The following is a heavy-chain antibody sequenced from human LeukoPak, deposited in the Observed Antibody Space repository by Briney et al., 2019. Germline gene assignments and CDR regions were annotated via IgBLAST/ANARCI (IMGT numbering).Heavy chain of an antibody. Sequence: PGGSLRLSCAASGFTFSDYGMSWVRQAPGKGLEWVAVISYDGSNKYYADSVKGRFTISRDNSKNTLYLQMNSLRAEDTAVYYCAKDFRGYYDSSGYNFDYWGQGTLVTVSS. J-gene: IGHJ4*02. D-gene: IGHD3-22*01. CDR3: AKDFRGYYDSSGYNFDY. CDR1: GFTFSDYG. CDR2: ISYDGSNK. V-gene: IGHV3-30*18.